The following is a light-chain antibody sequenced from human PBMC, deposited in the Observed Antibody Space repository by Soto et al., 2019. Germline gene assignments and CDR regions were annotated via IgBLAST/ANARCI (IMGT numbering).Light chain of an antibody. Sequence: EIVVTQSPATLSLSPGERATLSCRDSQSVSSYLAWYQQKPGQAPRLLIYDASNRATGIPARFSGSGSGTDFTLTISSLEPEDFGVYYCQQRSNWHPGYTFGQGTKLEIK. CDR3: QQRSNWHPGYT. CDR2: DAS. V-gene: IGKV3-11*01. CDR1: QSVSSY. J-gene: IGKJ2*01.